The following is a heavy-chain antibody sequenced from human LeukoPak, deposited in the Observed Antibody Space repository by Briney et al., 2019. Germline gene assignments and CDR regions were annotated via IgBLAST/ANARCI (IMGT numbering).Heavy chain of an antibody. D-gene: IGHD6-19*01. Sequence: SETLSLTCTVSGGSISSYYWSWIRQPPGKGLEWIGYIYYSGSTNYNPSLKSRVTISVDTSKNQFSLKLSSVTAADTAVYYCASSGWLQEGFDYWSQGTLVTVSS. CDR2: IYYSGST. CDR3: ASSGWLQEGFDY. CDR1: GGSISSYY. V-gene: IGHV4-59*01. J-gene: IGHJ4*02.